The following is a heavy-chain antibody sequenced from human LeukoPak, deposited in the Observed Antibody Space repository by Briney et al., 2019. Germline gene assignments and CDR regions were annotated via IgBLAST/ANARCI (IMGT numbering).Heavy chain of an antibody. V-gene: IGHV3-20*04. CDR3: ARRGDYCSADNCYPWWFDP. D-gene: IGHD2-15*01. CDR2: INWNGGST. Sequence: PGGSLRLSCAASGFTFDDYGMSWVRQAPGKGLEWVSGINWNGGSTGYADSVKGRFTISRDNAKNSLYLQMNSLRAEDTAMYYCARRGDYCSADNCYPWWFDPWGQGTLVTVSS. CDR1: GFTFDDYG. J-gene: IGHJ5*02.